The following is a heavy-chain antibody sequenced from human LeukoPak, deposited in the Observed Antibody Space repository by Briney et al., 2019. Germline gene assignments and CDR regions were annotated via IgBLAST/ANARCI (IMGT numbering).Heavy chain of an antibody. Sequence: GGSLRLSCAASGFTFSSYSMNWVRQAPGKGREWVSSISSSSSYIYYADSVKGRFTISRDNAKNSLYLQMNSLRAEDTAVYYCARASSKVVPAAVFDYWGQGTLVTVSS. CDR2: ISSSSSYI. J-gene: IGHJ4*02. D-gene: IGHD2-2*01. V-gene: IGHV3-21*01. CDR3: ARASSKVVPAAVFDY. CDR1: GFTFSSYS.